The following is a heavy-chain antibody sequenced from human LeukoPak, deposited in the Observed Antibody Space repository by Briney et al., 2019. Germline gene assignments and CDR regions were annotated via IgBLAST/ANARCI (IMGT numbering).Heavy chain of an antibody. CDR1: GGSVNSGSYY. D-gene: IGHD3-22*01. CDR2: IFYSGST. V-gene: IGHV4-61*01. J-gene: IGHJ4*02. CDR3: ARHVTDSSVYLYFDY. Sequence: SETLSLTCTVSGGSVNSGSYYWSWIRQPPGKGLEWIGYIFYSGSTNYNPSLKSRVTISIDTSKNQFSLNLSSVTAADTAVYYCARHVTDSSVYLYFDYWGQGTLVTVSS.